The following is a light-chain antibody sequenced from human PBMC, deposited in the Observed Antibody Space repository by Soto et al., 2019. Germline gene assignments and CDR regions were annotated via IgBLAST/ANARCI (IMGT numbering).Light chain of an antibody. Sequence: VLTQSPGTLSLSPGDRATLSCRASQSVSSSYLAWYQQKPGQAPRLLIYGESSRATGIPDRLSGSGSGTDFNLTISSLEPEDFAVYYCQKYGSSPLTFGQGTRLEIK. CDR2: GES. J-gene: IGKJ5*01. CDR3: QKYGSSPLT. V-gene: IGKV3-20*01. CDR1: QSVSSSY.